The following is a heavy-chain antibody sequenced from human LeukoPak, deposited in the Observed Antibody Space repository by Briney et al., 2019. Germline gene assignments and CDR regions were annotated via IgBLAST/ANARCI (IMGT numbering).Heavy chain of an antibody. D-gene: IGHD2-15*01. V-gene: IGHV3-21*01. J-gene: IGHJ4*02. CDR1: GFTFSGYF. CDR2: ISSSSSYI. Sequence: GGSLRLSCAASGFTFSGYFMTWVRQAPGKGLEWVSSISSSSSYIYYADSVKGRFTISRDNAKNSLYLQMNSLRAEDTAVYYCASRDGYCSGGSCYPGGYWGQGTLVTVSS. CDR3: ASRDGYCSGGSCYPGGY.